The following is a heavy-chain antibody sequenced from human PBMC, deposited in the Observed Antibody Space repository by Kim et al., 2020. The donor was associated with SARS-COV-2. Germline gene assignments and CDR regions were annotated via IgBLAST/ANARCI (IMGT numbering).Heavy chain of an antibody. V-gene: IGHV1-58*01. CDR2: IIAVTGNT. D-gene: IGHD3-22*01. CDR1: GFTFTSSS. CDR3: AADSAASDYYDSSGYYYPGAFDS. Sequence: SVKVSCKASGFTFTSSSVHWVRQARGQRLEWIGWIIAVTGNTHYAQKFQDRVTITWDMSTSTAYMELSSLRSDDTALYYCAADSAASDYYDSSGYYYPGAFDSWGQGAMPGVPS. J-gene: IGHJ3*02.